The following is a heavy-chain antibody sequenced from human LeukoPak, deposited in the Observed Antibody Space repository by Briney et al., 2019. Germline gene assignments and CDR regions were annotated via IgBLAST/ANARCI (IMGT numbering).Heavy chain of an antibody. D-gene: IGHD7-27*01. CDR1: GFTFSSYS. CDR3: ARDDWGSHFDY. CDR2: ISSSSSTI. Sequence: PGGSLRLSCAASGFTFSSYSMNWVRQAPGKGLEWVSYISSSSSTIYYADSVKGRFTNSRDNAKNSLYLQMNSLRAEDTAVYYCARDDWGSHFDYWGQGTLVTVAS. V-gene: IGHV3-48*04. J-gene: IGHJ4*02.